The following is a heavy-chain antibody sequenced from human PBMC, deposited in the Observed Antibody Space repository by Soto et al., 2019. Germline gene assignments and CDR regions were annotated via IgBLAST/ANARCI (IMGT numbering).Heavy chain of an antibody. J-gene: IGHJ5*02. Sequence: QITLKESGPALVKPTQTLTLTCSFSGFSLTTAGMGVGWIRQPPGKAPEWVALVYWDDDKRYNPSLRSRLTITKDTSKNLVVVTLTDMGPVDTGTYYCARRGTSSAAAGWFDPWGQGILVTVSS. CDR3: ARRGTSSAAAGWFDP. CDR1: GFSLTTAGMG. CDR2: VYWDDDK. D-gene: IGHD3-16*01. V-gene: IGHV2-5*02.